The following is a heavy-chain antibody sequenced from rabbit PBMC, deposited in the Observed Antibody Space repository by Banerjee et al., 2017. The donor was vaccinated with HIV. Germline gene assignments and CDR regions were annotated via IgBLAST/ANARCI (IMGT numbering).Heavy chain of an antibody. Sequence: QEQLVESGGGLVQPEGSLTLTCKASGSDISSNAMCWVRQAPGKGLEWIACINTSSGNTVYATWAKGRFTISKTSWTTVTLQMTSLTAADTATHFCARDLAGVIGWNFNLWGPGTLVTVS. V-gene: IGHV1S45*01. CDR1: GSDISSNA. J-gene: IGHJ4*01. CDR3: ARDLAGVIGWNFNL. D-gene: IGHD4-1*01. CDR2: INTSSGNT.